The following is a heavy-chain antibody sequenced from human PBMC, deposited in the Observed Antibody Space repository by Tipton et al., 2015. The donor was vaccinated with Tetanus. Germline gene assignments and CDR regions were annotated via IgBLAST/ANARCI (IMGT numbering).Heavy chain of an antibody. Sequence: LRLSCTVSGGSISSYYWTWIRQPPGRGLEWIGYVHYSGSTNYSPSLRSRATLSVDTSKNQFSLKLSSGTAADTAVYYCARIGWLQQNKPAFDIWGQGTVVTVSS. CDR2: VHYSGST. V-gene: IGHV4-59*01. D-gene: IGHD6-19*01. J-gene: IGHJ3*02. CDR3: ARIGWLQQNKPAFDI. CDR1: GGSISSYY.